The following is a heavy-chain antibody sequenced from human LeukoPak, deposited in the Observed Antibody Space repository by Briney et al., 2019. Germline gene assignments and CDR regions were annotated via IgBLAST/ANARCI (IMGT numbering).Heavy chain of an antibody. CDR2: IHYSGST. J-gene: IGHJ5*02. V-gene: IGHV4-39*01. CDR1: GGSISTSSYY. D-gene: IGHD6-13*01. Sequence: KTSETLSLTCTVSGGSISTSSYYWGWIRQPPGKGLEWIASIHYSGSTYYNPSLKSRVTISVDTSKNQFSLRLTSVTAADTALYYCARHGSGAAYWFDPWGQGTLVTVSS. CDR3: ARHGSGAAYWFDP.